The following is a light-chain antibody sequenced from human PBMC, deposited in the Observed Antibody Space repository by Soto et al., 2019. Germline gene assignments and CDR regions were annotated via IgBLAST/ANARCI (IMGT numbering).Light chain of an antibody. CDR1: QSVSSSY. Sequence: EIVLTPSPGTLPLSPGERATLSCRASQSVSSSYLAWYQQKPGQAPRLLIYGASSRATGIPDRFSGSGSGTDFTLTIRRLEPEDFAVYYCQQYGSSSWTFGQGTKVDI. CDR3: QQYGSSSWT. V-gene: IGKV3-20*01. J-gene: IGKJ1*01. CDR2: GAS.